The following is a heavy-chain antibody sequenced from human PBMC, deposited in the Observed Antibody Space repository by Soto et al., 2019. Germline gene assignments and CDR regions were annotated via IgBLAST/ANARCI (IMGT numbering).Heavy chain of an antibody. CDR1: GGRFSSNSAA. D-gene: IGHD6-6*01. V-gene: IGHV6-1*01. CDR2: TYYRSKWYN. Sequence: SQTFSPTFAISGGRFSSNSAAWNRTRPSPSRGLEWLGRTYYRSKWYNDYAVSVKSRITINPDTSKNQFSLQLNSVTPEDTAVYYCXREGRLVNYYYGMDVWGQGTTVTVSS. J-gene: IGHJ6*02. CDR3: XREGRLVNYYYGMDV.